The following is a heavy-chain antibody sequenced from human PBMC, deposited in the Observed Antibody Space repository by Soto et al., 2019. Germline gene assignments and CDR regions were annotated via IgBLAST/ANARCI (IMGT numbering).Heavy chain of an antibody. CDR2: IYYSGST. J-gene: IGHJ5*01. D-gene: IGHD3-3*01. V-gene: IGHV4-31*11. Sequence: KTSETLSLTCAVSGGSISSGGYYWSWIRQHPGKGLEWIGYIYYSGSTYYNPSLKSRVTISVDTSKNQFSLNLSSVTDADTAVYYCARDPNPIFDTWGQGILVTVSS. CDR1: GGSISSGGYY. CDR3: ARDPNPIFDT.